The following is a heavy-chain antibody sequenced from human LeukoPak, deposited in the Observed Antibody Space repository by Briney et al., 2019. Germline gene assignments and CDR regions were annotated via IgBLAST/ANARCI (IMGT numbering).Heavy chain of an antibody. CDR3: AVYYYDSSGYYYDY. V-gene: IGHV4-61*02. D-gene: IGHD3-22*01. CDR2: IYTSGST. J-gene: IGHJ4*02. CDR1: GGSISSGSYY. Sequence: SQTLSLTCTVSGGSISSGSYYWSWVRQPAGTGLEWIGRIYTSGSTNYNPSLKSRVTISVNTSKNQFSLKLSSVTAADTAVYYCAVYYYDSSGYYYDYWGQGTLVTVSS.